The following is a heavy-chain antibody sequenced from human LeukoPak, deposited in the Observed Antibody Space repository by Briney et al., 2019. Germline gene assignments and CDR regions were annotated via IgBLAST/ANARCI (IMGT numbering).Heavy chain of an antibody. V-gene: IGHV5-51*01. CDR3: ARLHYDILTGHDYYFDY. CDR2: IYPGDSDT. Sequence: GESLKISCKNSGYTFTTYCIGWVRQMPGKGLEWMGIIYPGDSDTIYSPSFQGQVTISADKSNSTAYLQWSSLKASDTAMYYCARLHYDILTGHDYYFDYWGQGTLVTVSS. CDR1: GYTFTTYC. J-gene: IGHJ4*02. D-gene: IGHD3-9*01.